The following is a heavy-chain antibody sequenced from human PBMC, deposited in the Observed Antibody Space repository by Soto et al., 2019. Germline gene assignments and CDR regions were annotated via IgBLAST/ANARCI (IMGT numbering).Heavy chain of an antibody. Sequence: ASVKVSCKSSGYTFTSYDINWVRQATGQGLEWMGWMNPNSGNTGYAQKFQGRVTMTRNTSISTVYMELNSLRSEDTAVYYCARDAQIPVPVVAPLGYWGQGTPVTVSS. CDR1: GYTFTSYD. CDR2: MNPNSGNT. V-gene: IGHV1-8*01. CDR3: ARDAQIPVPVVAPLGY. J-gene: IGHJ4*02. D-gene: IGHD6-19*01.